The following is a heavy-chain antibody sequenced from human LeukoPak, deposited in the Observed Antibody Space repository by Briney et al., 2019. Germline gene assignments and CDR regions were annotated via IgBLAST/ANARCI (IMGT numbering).Heavy chain of an antibody. V-gene: IGHV4-34*01. J-gene: IGHJ5*02. Sequence: SETLSLTCAVYGGSFSGYYWSWIRQPPGKGLEWIGEINHSGSTNYNPSLKSRVTISVHTSNNQFSLKLSSVTAADTAVYFCARHKYCTNAVCTTRWFDPWGQGTLVTVSS. D-gene: IGHD2-8*01. CDR3: ARHKYCTNAVCTTRWFDP. CDR2: INHSGST. CDR1: GGSFSGYY.